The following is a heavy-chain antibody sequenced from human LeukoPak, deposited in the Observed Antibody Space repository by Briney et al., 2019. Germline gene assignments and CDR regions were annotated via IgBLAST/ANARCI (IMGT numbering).Heavy chain of an antibody. CDR3: ARLRGGAWGYFDY. Sequence: SETLSLTCTVPGGSISSSIYYWGWIRQPPGKGLELIGHVYYTGSAYFNPSLKSRVTMSVDTSKNQFSLNLSPVTAADTAVYYCARLRGGAWGYFDYWGQGTLVTVSS. V-gene: IGHV4-39*01. D-gene: IGHD3-16*01. J-gene: IGHJ4*02. CDR2: VYYTGSA. CDR1: GGSISSSIYY.